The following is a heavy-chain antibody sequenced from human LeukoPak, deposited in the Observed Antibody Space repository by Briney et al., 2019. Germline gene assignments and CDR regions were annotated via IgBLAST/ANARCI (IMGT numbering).Heavy chain of an antibody. D-gene: IGHD5-18*01. Sequence: SETLSLTCAVYGGSFSGYYWSWIRQPPGKGLEWIGEINHSGSTNYNPPLKSRVTISVDTSKNQFSLKLSSVTAADTAVYYCARDSMVKGFDPWGQGTLVTVSS. J-gene: IGHJ5*02. V-gene: IGHV4-34*01. CDR1: GGSFSGYY. CDR3: ARDSMVKGFDP. CDR2: INHSGST.